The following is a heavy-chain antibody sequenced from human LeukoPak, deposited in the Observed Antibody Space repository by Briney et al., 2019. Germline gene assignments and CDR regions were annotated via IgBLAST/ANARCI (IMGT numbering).Heavy chain of an antibody. CDR1: GGSISSSSYY. J-gene: IGHJ4*02. CDR3: ASSQYYYDRSGYYPLDY. V-gene: IGHV4-39*07. Sequence: PSETLSLTCTVSGGSISSSSYYWGWIRQPPGKGLEWIGSIYYSGSTYYNPSLKSRVTMSVDTSKDQFSLNLSSVTAADTAVYYCASSQYYYDRSGYYPLDYWGQGTLVTVSS. CDR2: IYYSGST. D-gene: IGHD3-22*01.